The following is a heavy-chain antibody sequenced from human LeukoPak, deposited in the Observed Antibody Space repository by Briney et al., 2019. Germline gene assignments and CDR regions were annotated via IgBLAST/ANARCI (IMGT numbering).Heavy chain of an antibody. V-gene: IGHV3-7*04. D-gene: IGHD3-9*01. Sequence: ETLSLTCTVSGGSISSYYWSWIRQPPGKGLEWVANIKQDGSEKYYVDSVKGRFTISRDNANNSLYLQMNSLRAEDTAVYYCARGALEILTGYYLGPSFDYWGQGTLVTVSS. CDR3: ARGALEILTGYYLGPSFDY. J-gene: IGHJ4*02. CDR1: GGSISSYY. CDR2: IKQDGSEK.